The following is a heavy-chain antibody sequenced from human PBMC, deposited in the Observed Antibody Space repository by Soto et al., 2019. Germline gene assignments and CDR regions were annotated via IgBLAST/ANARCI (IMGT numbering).Heavy chain of an antibody. D-gene: IGHD3-16*01. CDR3: ARGGGEDNYFGP. J-gene: IGHJ5*02. CDR1: RGSINSGGYY. V-gene: IGHV4-31*03. CDR2: AFHSGST. Sequence: PSETLSLTCTVSRGSINSGGYYWHWIRQHPGKGLEWIGYAFHSGSTYYNPSFRSRVTTSMDTSKNQFSLNLSSVTAADTAIYYCARGGGEDNYFGPWGQGTLVTVSS.